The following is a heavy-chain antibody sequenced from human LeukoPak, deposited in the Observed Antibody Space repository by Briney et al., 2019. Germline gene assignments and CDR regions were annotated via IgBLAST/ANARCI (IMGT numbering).Heavy chain of an antibody. CDR1: GGSISSYY. CDR2: IYCSGST. V-gene: IGHV4-59*01. J-gene: IGHJ6*03. D-gene: IGHD3-10*01. Sequence: SETLSLTCTVSGGSISSYYWSWIRQPPGKGLEWIGYIYCSGSTNYNPSLKSRVTISVDTSKNQFSLKLSSVTAADTAVYYCARGSSGSSYYYYYYMDVWGKGTTVTISS. CDR3: ARGSSGSSYYYYYYMDV.